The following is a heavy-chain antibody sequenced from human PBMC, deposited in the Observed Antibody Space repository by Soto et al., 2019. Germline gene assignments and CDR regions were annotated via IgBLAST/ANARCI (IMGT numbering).Heavy chain of an antibody. CDR2: IIPTLGTA. J-gene: IGHJ1*01. V-gene: IGHV1-69*01. Sequence: QVQLVQSGAEVKKPGSSVKVSCKASGGSFSSYAMNWVRQAPGQGLEWMGGIIPTLGTAKYAQKFQGRVTITADDSTSTAYMELSSLRSEDTALYYCARGYYYDSTGYSNFHHWRQGTPVTVSS. D-gene: IGHD3-22*01. CDR3: ARGYYYDSTGYSNFHH. CDR1: GGSFSSYA.